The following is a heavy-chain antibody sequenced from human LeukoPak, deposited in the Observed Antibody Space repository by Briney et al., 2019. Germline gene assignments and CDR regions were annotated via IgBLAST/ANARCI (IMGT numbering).Heavy chain of an antibody. CDR3: AELGITMIGGV. Sequence: PGGSPRLSCAASGFTFSSYEMNWVRQAPGKGLEWVSYISSSGSTIYYADSVKGRFTISRDNAKNSLYLQMNSLRAEDTAVYYCAELGITMIGGVRGKGTTVTISS. V-gene: IGHV3-48*03. D-gene: IGHD3-10*02. J-gene: IGHJ6*04. CDR1: GFTFSSYE. CDR2: ISSSGSTI.